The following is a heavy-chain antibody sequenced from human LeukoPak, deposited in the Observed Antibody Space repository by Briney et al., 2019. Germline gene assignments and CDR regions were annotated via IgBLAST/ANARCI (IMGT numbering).Heavy chain of an antibody. Sequence: AASVKVSCKTSGGTFSSSAITWVRQAPGQGLEWMGRIIPVLNTTTYAQKFQGRVTITADTSTSTVYMELSSLRSEETAVYYCAKDQGLTAPPPYGLDVWGQGTTVIVTS. J-gene: IGHJ6*02. V-gene: IGHV1-69*04. CDR3: AKDQGLTAPPPYGLDV. CDR1: GGTFSSSA. D-gene: IGHD5-18*01. CDR2: IIPVLNTT.